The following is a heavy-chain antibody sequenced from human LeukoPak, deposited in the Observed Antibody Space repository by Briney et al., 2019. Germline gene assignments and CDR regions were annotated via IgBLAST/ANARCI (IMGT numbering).Heavy chain of an antibody. CDR2: LFYTGSP. CDR3: ARLLVNYYDSSGYWVYFDY. CDR1: GHSISSGYY. D-gene: IGHD3-22*01. Sequence: SETLSLTCTVSGHSISSGYYWGRVRQPPGKGLEWIGSLFYTGSPYYNPSLTSRLTMSIDTSKNQFSLKLSSVTAADTAVYYCARLLVNYYDSSGYWVYFDYWGQGTLVTVSS. V-gene: IGHV4-38-2*02. J-gene: IGHJ4*02.